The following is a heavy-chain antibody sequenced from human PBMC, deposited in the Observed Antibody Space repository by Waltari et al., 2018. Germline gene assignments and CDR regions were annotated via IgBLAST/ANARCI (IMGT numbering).Heavy chain of an antibody. V-gene: IGHV4-39*01. CDR1: GCSISGSSCC. D-gene: IGHD6-19*01. Sequence: QLQLQESAAGLVNPSETLSLTCTVAGCSISGSSCCWGWLRQPPGQGREWIGSRSSSESAHTNQTLTSRITVPVDTAKNQFSLSLSSGSVADAAADVCARRLVGRGLAGGLDDWGQGTMVTVSS. CDR2: RSSSESA. J-gene: IGHJ4*02. CDR3: ARRLVGRGLAGGLDD.